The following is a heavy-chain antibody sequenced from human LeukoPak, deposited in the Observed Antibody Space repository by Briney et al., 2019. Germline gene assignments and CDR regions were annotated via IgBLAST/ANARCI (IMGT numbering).Heavy chain of an antibody. CDR3: IRGSGFYNY. Sequence: SETLSLTCAVYGGSFSGYYWSWIRQPPGKGPEWIGSIYYSGSTYYNPSLKSRVTISVDTSKNQFSLKLSSVTAADTAVYYCIRGSGFYNYWGQGTLVTVSS. D-gene: IGHD6-19*01. V-gene: IGHV4-34*01. J-gene: IGHJ4*02. CDR2: IYYSGST. CDR1: GGSFSGYY.